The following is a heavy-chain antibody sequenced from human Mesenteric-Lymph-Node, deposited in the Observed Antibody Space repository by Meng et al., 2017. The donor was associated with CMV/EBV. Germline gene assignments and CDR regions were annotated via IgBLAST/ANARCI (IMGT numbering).Heavy chain of an antibody. CDR3: EHSRRGYDAFDI. CDR1: GFSLSTSGGG. CDR2: IYWNDDK. V-gene: IGHV2-5*01. D-gene: IGHD5-18*01. Sequence: SGPTLVTPTQTLTLTCTFSGFSLSTSGGGVGWIRQPPGKALEWLALIYWNDDKRYSPSLKSRLTITKDTSKNQVVLTMTNMDPVDTATYYCEHSRRGYDAFDIWGQGTMVTVSS. J-gene: IGHJ3*02.